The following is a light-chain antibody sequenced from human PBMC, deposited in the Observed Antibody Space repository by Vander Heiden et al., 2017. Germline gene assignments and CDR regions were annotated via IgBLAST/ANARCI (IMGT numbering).Light chain of an antibody. J-gene: IGKJ4*01. CDR1: QSVLYTSKNKNC. CDR3: QQYYTNPPT. CDR2: WAS. V-gene: IGKV4-1*01. Sequence: DIVMTQSPDSLTVSLGERATIKCKSSQSVLYTSKNKNCLAWYQQRPGQPPKLLIYWASTRESGVPDRYSGSGSGTDFTLTISSLQAEDVAIYYCQQYYTNPPTFGGGTKVEIK.